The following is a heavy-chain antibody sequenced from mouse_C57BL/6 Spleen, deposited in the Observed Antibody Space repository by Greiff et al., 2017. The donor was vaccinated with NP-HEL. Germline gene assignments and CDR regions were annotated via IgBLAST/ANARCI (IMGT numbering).Heavy chain of an antibody. CDR1: GYTFTDYY. D-gene: IGHD1-1*01. CDR2: INPNNGGT. Sequence: EVQLQQSGPELVKPGASVKISCKASGYTFTDYYMNWVKQSHGKSLEWIGDINPNNGGTSYNQKFKGKATLTVDKSSSTAYMELRSLTSEDSAVYYCARLRYYYGSSYDAMDYWGQGTSVTVSS. CDR3: ARLRYYYGSSYDAMDY. J-gene: IGHJ4*01. V-gene: IGHV1-26*01.